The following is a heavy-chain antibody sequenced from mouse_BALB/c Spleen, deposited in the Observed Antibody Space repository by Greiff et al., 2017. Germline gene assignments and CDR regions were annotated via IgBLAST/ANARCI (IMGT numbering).Heavy chain of an antibody. Sequence: QVQLKESGAELMKPGASVKISCKATGYTFSSYWIEWVKQRPGHGLEWIGEILPGSGSTNYNQKFKDKATLTVDKSSSTAYMQLSSPTSEDSAVYYCTRRELGRYFDYWGQGTTLTVSS. D-gene: IGHD4-1*01. CDR2: ILPGSGST. CDR1: GYTFSSYW. V-gene: IGHV1-9*01. J-gene: IGHJ2*01. CDR3: TRRELGRYFDY.